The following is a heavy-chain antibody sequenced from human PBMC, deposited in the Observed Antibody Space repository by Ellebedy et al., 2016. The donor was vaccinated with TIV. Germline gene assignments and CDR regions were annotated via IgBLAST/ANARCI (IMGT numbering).Heavy chain of an antibody. CDR1: GFTFSRYG. J-gene: IGHJ4*02. CDR3: AKESRDGNNYFFDY. Sequence: GESLKISXAASGFTFSRYGMHWVRQAPGKGPEWVAVISYDGSSKDYADSAKGRFSISRDNSQNKLLLQMNSLRAEDTAVYYCAKESRDGNNYFFDYWGQGTLVTVSS. D-gene: IGHD5-24*01. CDR2: ISYDGSSK. V-gene: IGHV3-30*18.